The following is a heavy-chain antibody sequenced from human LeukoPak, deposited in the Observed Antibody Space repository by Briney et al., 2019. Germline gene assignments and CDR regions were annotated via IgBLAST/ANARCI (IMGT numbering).Heavy chain of an antibody. Sequence: PGGSLRLSCAASGFTFSSYAMSWVRQAPGKGLEWVSAISGSGGSTYYADSVKGRFTISRDNPKNSLYLQMNSLRAEDTALYYCVRYRDYSYGMDVWGPGTTVTVSS. CDR2: ISGSGGST. CDR1: GFTFSSYA. J-gene: IGHJ6*02. V-gene: IGHV3-23*01. CDR3: VRYRDYSYGMDV. D-gene: IGHD5-12*01.